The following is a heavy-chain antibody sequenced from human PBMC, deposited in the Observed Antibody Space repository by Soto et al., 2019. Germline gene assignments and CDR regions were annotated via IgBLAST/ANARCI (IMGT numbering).Heavy chain of an antibody. CDR3: ATNIRLDF. CDR2: ISSDSVYT. CDR1: GYTITDHY. V-gene: IGHV3-11*06. J-gene: IGHJ4*02. D-gene: IGHD3-16*01. Sequence: GGSLRLSCEVSGYTITDHYMTWIRQVPGKGLEWVSYISSDSVYTNYADSVRGRFTISRDNAKNSLYLELSSLRAEDTAVYHCATNIRLDFWGQGTQVTVSS.